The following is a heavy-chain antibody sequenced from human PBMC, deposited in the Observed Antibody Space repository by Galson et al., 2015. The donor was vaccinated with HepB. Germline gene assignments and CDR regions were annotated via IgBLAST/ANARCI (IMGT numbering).Heavy chain of an antibody. J-gene: IGHJ4*02. CDR1: GLTLRSSA. CDR3: ATRLGGGFNY. Sequence: SLRLSCAASGLTLRSSAMSWVRQAPGKGLEWVSAISGSDSSTYYADSVKGRFTISRDDSKNTLYLQMYSLRADDTAVYYCATRLGGGFNYWGQGTLVTVYS. D-gene: IGHD6-25*01. V-gene: IGHV3-23*01. CDR2: ISGSDSST.